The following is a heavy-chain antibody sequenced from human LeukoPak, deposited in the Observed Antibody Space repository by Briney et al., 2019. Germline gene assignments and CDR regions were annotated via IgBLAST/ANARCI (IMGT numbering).Heavy chain of an antibody. Sequence: PSETLSLTCTVSGGSISSSSYYWGWIRQPPGEGLEWIGSIYYSGSTYYNPSPKSRVTISVDTSKNQFSLKLSSVTAADTAVYYCARGSFSYDFWSGYYTGLGAFDIWGQGTMVTVSS. V-gene: IGHV4-39*07. CDR1: GGSISSSSYY. CDR2: IYYSGST. CDR3: ARGSFSYDFWSGYYTGLGAFDI. D-gene: IGHD3-3*01. J-gene: IGHJ3*02.